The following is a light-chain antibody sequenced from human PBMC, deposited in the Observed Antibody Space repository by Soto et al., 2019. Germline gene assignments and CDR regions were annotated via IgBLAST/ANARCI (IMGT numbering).Light chain of an antibody. CDR1: QSVSSR. J-gene: IGKJ5*01. Sequence: IVLTQSQGNLSLSPGERSTLSFSASQSVSSRLAWYQHKPGQAPRLLISGASSRATGIPDRFSGSGSGTDFTLTISRLEPEDFALYYCQQYGGSPITFGQGTRLEIK. V-gene: IGKV3-20*01. CDR2: GAS. CDR3: QQYGGSPIT.